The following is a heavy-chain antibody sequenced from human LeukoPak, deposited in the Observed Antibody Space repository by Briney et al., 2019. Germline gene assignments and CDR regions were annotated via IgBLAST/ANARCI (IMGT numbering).Heavy chain of an antibody. CDR1: HYTFDNYP. D-gene: IGHD2-15*01. Sequence: ASVKVSCKASHYTFDNYPISWVRQAPGQGLEWMGWISAKNGDTNYAQKVQGRITLTTDIRTNTAYMELRSLGSDDTAVYYCARSDKSVVNAFDVWGQGTMVTVSS. CDR3: ARSDKSVVNAFDV. J-gene: IGHJ3*01. V-gene: IGHV1-18*04. CDR2: ISAKNGDT.